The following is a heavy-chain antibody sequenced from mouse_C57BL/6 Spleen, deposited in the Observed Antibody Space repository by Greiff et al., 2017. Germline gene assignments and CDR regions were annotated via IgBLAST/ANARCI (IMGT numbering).Heavy chain of an antibody. V-gene: IGHV1-15*01. CDR3: TRGAWFAY. CDR1: GYTFTDYE. CDR2: IDPETGGT. Sequence: VQLQQSGAELVRPGASVTLSCKASGYTFTDYEMHWVRQTPVHGLEWIGAIDPETGGTAYNQKFKGKAILTADKSSSTAYMKLRSLTSEDSAVYYCTRGAWFAYWGQGTLVTVSA. J-gene: IGHJ3*01.